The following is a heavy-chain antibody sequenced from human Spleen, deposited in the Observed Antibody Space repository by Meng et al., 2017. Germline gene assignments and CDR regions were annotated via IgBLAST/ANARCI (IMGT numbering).Heavy chain of an antibody. Sequence: GESLKISCVASGFTFSNYALHWVRQAPGKGLEWVAVIWYDGSNKYYADSVKGRFTISRDNSKNTLYLQMNSLRAEDTAVYYCARDPRIQLWLDYGMDVWGQGTTVTVSS. CDR2: IWYDGSNK. V-gene: IGHV3-33*08. CDR3: ARDPRIQLWLDYGMDV. D-gene: IGHD5-18*01. J-gene: IGHJ6*02. CDR1: GFTFSNYA.